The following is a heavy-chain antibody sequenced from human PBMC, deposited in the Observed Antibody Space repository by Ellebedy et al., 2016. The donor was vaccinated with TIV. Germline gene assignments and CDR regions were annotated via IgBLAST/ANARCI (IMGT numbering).Heavy chain of an antibody. J-gene: IGHJ3*02. D-gene: IGHD1/OR15-1a*01. CDR2: IDLDGRVT. CDR1: GFIFSRYW. CDR3: VRGLNNALEI. Sequence: GESLKISCAASGFIFSRYWLHWVRQAPGGGLLWLSHIDLDGRVTNYAGSVKDRFTISRDNAKNTVYLLMDSLRVEDTAIYYCVRGLNNALEIWGRGTVVTVSS. V-gene: IGHV3-74*01.